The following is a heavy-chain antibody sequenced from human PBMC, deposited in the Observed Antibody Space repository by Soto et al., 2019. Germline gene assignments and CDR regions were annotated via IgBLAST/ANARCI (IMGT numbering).Heavy chain of an antibody. Sequence: SETLSLTCTVSGDSITSNYWNWIRQPPGKGLEWIGYIYYSGTTDYNPSLKSRATISVDTSENQFSLKLTSVTAADTAVYYCARSTVDLAVNYEFGWFDPWGQGTLVTVSS. J-gene: IGHJ5*02. D-gene: IGHD4-4*01. CDR1: GDSITSNY. V-gene: IGHV4-59*08. CDR2: IYYSGTT. CDR3: ARSTVDLAVNYEFGWFDP.